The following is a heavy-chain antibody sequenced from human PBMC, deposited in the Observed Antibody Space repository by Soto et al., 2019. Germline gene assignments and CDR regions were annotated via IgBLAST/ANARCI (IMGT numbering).Heavy chain of an antibody. D-gene: IGHD3-10*01. J-gene: IGHJ5*02. CDR3: ASLSILGGSGPTAHNWFDP. CDR2: MNSDGSST. CDR1: GFTFSSCW. Sequence: GGSLRLSCAASGFTFSSCWMHWVRQAPGKGLVWVSRMNSDGSSTSYSDSMKGRFTISRDNAKNTLYLQMNSLRAEDTAVYYCASLSILGGSGPTAHNWFDPWGQGTLVTVSS. V-gene: IGHV3-74*01.